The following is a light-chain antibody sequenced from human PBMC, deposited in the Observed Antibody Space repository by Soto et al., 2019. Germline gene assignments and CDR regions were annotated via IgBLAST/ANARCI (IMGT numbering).Light chain of an antibody. Sequence: DIQMTHSPSSLSAFVGARVTITCRASQSINRFLNWYQQKPGKALKLLINAASSSQNGVPSRFSGSGSGTALTLTINNLRAEDSAPYYYQQSESFPFTFGGGTKVEIK. CDR3: QQSESFPFT. V-gene: IGKV1-39*01. CDR1: QSINRF. J-gene: IGKJ4*01. CDR2: AAS.